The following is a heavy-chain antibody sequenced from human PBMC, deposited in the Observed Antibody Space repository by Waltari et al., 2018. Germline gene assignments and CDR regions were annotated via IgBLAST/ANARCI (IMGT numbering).Heavy chain of an antibody. CDR1: GGSINSYY. J-gene: IGHJ4*02. D-gene: IGHD3-22*01. V-gene: IGHV4-59*01. Sequence: QMQLQESGPGLVKPSETLSLTCTVSGGSINSYYWSWIRQPPGKGLEWIGYMYYSGTTNYHPSLKSRVTISVETSKNQFSLRLSSVTAADTAVYYCARDRDNSGYPRLHDWGQGTLVTVSS. CDR2: MYYSGTT. CDR3: ARDRDNSGYPRLHD.